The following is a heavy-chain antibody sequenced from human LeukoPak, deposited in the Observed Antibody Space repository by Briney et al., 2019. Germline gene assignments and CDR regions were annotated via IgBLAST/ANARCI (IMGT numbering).Heavy chain of an antibody. Sequence: PSETLSLTRTVSGVAISSYYWSWIRQPPGKGLEWIGYIYYSGSTNYNPSLKSRVTISVDTSKNQFSLKLSSVTAADTAVYYCARRRDGYEALDYWGQGTLVTVSS. J-gene: IGHJ4*02. V-gene: IGHV4-59*01. CDR1: GVAISSYY. CDR2: IYYSGST. CDR3: ARRRDGYEALDY. D-gene: IGHD5-24*01.